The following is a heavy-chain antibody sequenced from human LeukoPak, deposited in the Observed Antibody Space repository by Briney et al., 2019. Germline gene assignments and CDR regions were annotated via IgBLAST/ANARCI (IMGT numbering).Heavy chain of an antibody. J-gene: IGHJ6*03. CDR2: SWSDGNNR. V-gene: IGHV3-30*02. D-gene: IGHD2-8*02. CDR1: GFSFRNYG. Sequence: PGGSLRLSCAASGFSFRNYGMHWVRQATGKGLEWVSFSWSDGNNRFYADSVKGRFTISRDNSKNMLFLQMDTLRAADTALYYCAKDPGASVSGFHMDVWGKGTTVIVSS. CDR3: AKDPGASVSGFHMDV.